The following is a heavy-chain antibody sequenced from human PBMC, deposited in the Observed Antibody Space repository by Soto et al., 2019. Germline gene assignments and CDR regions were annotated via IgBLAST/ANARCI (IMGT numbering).Heavy chain of an antibody. Sequence: GASVKVSCKASGHTSIGYYMHWVRQAPGQGPEWMGWINPNSGGTKYEQRLQGRVTLTRDTSSSTVYMELSSLRSDDTAIYYCVCLLRVVESPPYWGQGTPVTVSS. CDR3: VCLLRVVESPPY. V-gene: IGHV1-2*02. J-gene: IGHJ4*02. CDR1: GHTSIGYY. D-gene: IGHD3-3*01. CDR2: INPNSGGT.